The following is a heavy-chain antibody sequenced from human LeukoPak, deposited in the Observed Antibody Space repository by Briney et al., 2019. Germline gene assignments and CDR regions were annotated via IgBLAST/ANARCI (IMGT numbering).Heavy chain of an antibody. CDR2: IIPIFGTA. J-gene: IGHJ5*02. D-gene: IGHD2-21*01. CDR3: ARAPIAVRNNWFDP. CDR1: GGTFSSYA. V-gene: IGHV1-69*13. Sequence: ASVKVSCKASGGTFSSYAISWVRQAPGQGLEWMGGIIPIFGTANYAQKFQGRVTITADESTSTAYMELRSLRSDDTAVYYCARAPIAVRNNWFDPWGQGTLVTVSS.